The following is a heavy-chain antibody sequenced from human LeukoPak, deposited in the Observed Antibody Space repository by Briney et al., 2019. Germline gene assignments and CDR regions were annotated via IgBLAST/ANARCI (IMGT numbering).Heavy chain of an antibody. V-gene: IGHV3-7*01. CDR1: GFTFSSYW. CDR2: IKQDGTEK. Sequence: HAGGSLRLSCAASGFTFSSYWMSWVRQAPGKGLEWVANIKQDGTEKYFVDSAKGRFTMSRDNAKNSLYLQMNSLRAEDTAVYYCTVLRFLEWAGGWFDSWGQGTLVTVSS. CDR3: TVLRFLEWAGGWFDS. D-gene: IGHD3-3*01. J-gene: IGHJ5*01.